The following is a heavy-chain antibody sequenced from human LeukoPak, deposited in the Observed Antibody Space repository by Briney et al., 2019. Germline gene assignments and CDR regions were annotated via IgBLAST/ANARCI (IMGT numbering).Heavy chain of an antibody. D-gene: IGHD6-19*01. J-gene: IGHJ4*02. CDR3: ASTVYSSGWYPPDY. CDR1: GGSFSGYY. V-gene: IGHV4-34*01. Sequence: SETLSLTCAVYGGSFSGYYWSWIRQPPGKGLEWIGEINHSGSTNYNPSLKSRVTISVDTSKNQFSLKLSSVTAADTAVYYCASTVYSSGWYPPDYWGQGTLVTVSS. CDR2: INHSGST.